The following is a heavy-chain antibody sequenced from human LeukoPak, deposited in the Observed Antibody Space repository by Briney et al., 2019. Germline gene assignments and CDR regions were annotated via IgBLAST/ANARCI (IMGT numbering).Heavy chain of an antibody. V-gene: IGHV4-34*01. D-gene: IGHD3-22*01. J-gene: IGHJ3*01. CDR2: IDHSGIT. CDR3: AKAPYLSSGS. Sequence: PSETLSLTCAVYGGSFSGYYWSWIRQPPGKGLEWIGEIDHSGITNYNPSLKSRVTISLDTSKNQFSLILSSVTAADTAVYYCAKAPYLSSGSWGQGTMVTVSS. CDR1: GGSFSGYY.